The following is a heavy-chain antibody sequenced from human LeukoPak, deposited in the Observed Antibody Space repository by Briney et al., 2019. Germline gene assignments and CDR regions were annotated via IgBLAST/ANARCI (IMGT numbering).Heavy chain of an antibody. V-gene: IGHV3-23*01. CDR1: GFTFSSYA. CDR2: ISGSGGST. D-gene: IGHD2-2*01. Sequence: GGSLRLSCAASGFTFSSYAMSWVRQAPGKGLEWVSAISGSGGSTYYADSVKGRFTTSRDNSKNTLYLQMNSLRAEDTAVYYCAKAAGRIVVVPAALDYWGQGTLVTVSS. J-gene: IGHJ4*02. CDR3: AKAAGRIVVVPAALDY.